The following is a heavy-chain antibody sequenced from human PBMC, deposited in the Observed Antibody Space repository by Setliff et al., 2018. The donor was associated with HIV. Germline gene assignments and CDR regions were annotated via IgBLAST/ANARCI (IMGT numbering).Heavy chain of an antibody. CDR1: GGSITSSTYY. Sequence: SETLSLTCTVSGGSITSSTYYWGWIRQPPGKGLEWIGSIHYTGNTYNTPSLKSRLTISVDASKNQISLKLTSVTAADTAIYFCAREGDGIDYWGQGILVPSPQ. CDR3: AREGDGIDY. D-gene: IGHD2-21*02. J-gene: IGHJ4*02. V-gene: IGHV4-39*02. CDR2: IHYTGNT.